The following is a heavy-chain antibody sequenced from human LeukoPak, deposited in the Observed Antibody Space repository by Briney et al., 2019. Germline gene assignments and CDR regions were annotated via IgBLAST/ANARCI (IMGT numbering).Heavy chain of an antibody. D-gene: IGHD1-1*01. CDR2: IYDSGSA. CDR3: GSATYSPTIKSRFIIEVVTSTNDFSMNLRYVTVDGPAVYYRARDLKGRDFRGFWFAP. J-gene: IGHJ5*02. CDR1: GGSISSYY. V-gene: IGHV4-59*01. Sequence: SGTLSLTCAASGGSISSYYLSWIRQPPGKGLEWIWSIYDSGSATYNPYPKSRGTTTLRASKNKFPFMLSSIPAADTTAYYCGSATYSPTIKSRFIIEVVTSTNDFSMNLRYVTVDGPAVYYRARDLKGRDFRGFWFAPWGWG.